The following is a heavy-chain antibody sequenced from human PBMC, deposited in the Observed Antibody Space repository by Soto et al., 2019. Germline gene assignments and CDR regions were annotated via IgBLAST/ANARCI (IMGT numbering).Heavy chain of an antibody. J-gene: IGHJ4*02. Sequence: GSLRLSCAASGFTFSNAWMSWVRQAPGKGLEWVGRIKSKTDGGTTDYAAPVKGRFTISRDDSKNTLYLQMNSLKTEDTAVYYCCPTMVRGVLFDYWGQGTLVTVSS. CDR3: CPTMVRGVLFDY. CDR2: IKSKTDGGTT. CDR1: GFTFSNAW. V-gene: IGHV3-15*01. D-gene: IGHD3-10*01.